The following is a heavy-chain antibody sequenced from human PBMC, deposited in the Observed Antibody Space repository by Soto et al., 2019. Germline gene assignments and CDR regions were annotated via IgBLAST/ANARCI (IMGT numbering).Heavy chain of an antibody. J-gene: IGHJ5*02. D-gene: IGHD2-21*02. CDR2: IIPIFGTA. Sequence: SVKVSCKASGGTFSSYAISWVRQAPGQGPEWMGGIIPIFGTANYAQKFQGRVTITADESTSTAYMELSSLRSEDTAVYYCARTIVVVTAGWFDPWGQGTLVTVSS. CDR1: GGTFSSYA. CDR3: ARTIVVVTAGWFDP. V-gene: IGHV1-69*13.